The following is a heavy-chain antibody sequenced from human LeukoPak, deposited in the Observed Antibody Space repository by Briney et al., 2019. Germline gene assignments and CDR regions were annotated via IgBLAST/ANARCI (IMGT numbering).Heavy chain of an antibody. Sequence: SVKVSCKASGGTFSSYAISWVRQAPGQGLEWMGGIIPIFGTANYAQKFQGRVTITTDESTSTAYMELSSLRSEDTAVYYCARANDCSSTSCYGQIDYWGQGTLVTVSS. CDR3: ARANDCSSTSCYGQIDY. D-gene: IGHD2-2*01. V-gene: IGHV1-69*05. J-gene: IGHJ4*02. CDR1: GGTFSSYA. CDR2: IIPIFGTA.